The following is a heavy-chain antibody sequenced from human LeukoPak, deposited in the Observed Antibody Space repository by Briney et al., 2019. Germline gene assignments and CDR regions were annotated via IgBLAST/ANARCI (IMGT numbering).Heavy chain of an antibody. Sequence: PSETLSLTCTVSGGSIGIYYWNWIRQPAGKGLEWIGRIFTSGIANYNPSHKSRVTMSVDTSKNQFSLNLSSVTAADTAVYYCARAQLRTHNWFDPWGQGTLVTVSS. J-gene: IGHJ5*02. CDR1: GGSIGIYY. CDR2: IFTSGIA. D-gene: IGHD1-7*01. V-gene: IGHV4-4*07. CDR3: ARAQLRTHNWFDP.